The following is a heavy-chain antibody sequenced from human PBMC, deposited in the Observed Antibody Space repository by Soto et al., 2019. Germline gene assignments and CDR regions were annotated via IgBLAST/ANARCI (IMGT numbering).Heavy chain of an antibody. Sequence: QVQLQESGPGLVKPSETLSLTCTVSGGSISSYYWGWIRQPPGKGLEWMGYIYYSGSTNYNPSLKSRVTISVDTSKNQFSLKLSSVTAADTAVYYRASRYVGSLDYWGQGTLVAVSS. V-gene: IGHV4-59*08. CDR2: IYYSGST. J-gene: IGHJ4*02. CDR1: GGSISSYY. CDR3: ASRYVGSLDY. D-gene: IGHD2-15*01.